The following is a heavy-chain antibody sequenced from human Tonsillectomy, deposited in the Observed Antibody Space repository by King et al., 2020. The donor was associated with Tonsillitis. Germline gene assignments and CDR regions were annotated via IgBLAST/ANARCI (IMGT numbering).Heavy chain of an antibody. V-gene: IGHV3-11*06. D-gene: IGHD1-7*01. Sequence: QLVQSGGGLVKPGGSLRLSCAASGFTFSDYYMNWIRQAPGKGLEWVSYIRSSSAYTNYADSVKGRFTISRDNAKNSLYLQMNSLRVEDTAVYYCASGTYSPRDYYYGMDVWGQGTTVTVSS. CDR3: ASGTYSPRDYYYGMDV. CDR1: GFTFSDYY. J-gene: IGHJ6*02. CDR2: IRSSSAYT.